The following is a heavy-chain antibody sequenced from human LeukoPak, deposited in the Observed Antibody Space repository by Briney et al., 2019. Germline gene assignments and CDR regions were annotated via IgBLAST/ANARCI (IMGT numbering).Heavy chain of an antibody. CDR3: ARESGVKKGYSSGWLYWYYFDY. CDR2: IYASGST. CDR1: GGSISSYY. Sequence: SETLSLTCTASGGSISSYYWSWIRQPAGKGLEWIGRIYASGSTNYTPSLKSRVTMSVDTSKNQFSLKLSSVTAADTALYYCARESGVKKGYSSGWLYWYYFDYWGRGTLVTVSS. J-gene: IGHJ4*02. V-gene: IGHV4-4*07. D-gene: IGHD6-19*01.